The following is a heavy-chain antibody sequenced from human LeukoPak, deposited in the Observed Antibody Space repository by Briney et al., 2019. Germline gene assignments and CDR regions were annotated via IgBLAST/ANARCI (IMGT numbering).Heavy chain of an antibody. Sequence: ASVKVSCKVSGYTLTELSMHWVRQAPGKGLEWMGGFDPEDGETIYAQKFQGRVTMTEDTSTDTAYMELSSPRSEDTAVYYCATTLGTVGARNWFDPWGQGTLVTVSS. CDR3: ATTLGTVGARNWFDP. D-gene: IGHD1-26*01. CDR1: GYTLTELS. J-gene: IGHJ5*02. V-gene: IGHV1-24*01. CDR2: FDPEDGET.